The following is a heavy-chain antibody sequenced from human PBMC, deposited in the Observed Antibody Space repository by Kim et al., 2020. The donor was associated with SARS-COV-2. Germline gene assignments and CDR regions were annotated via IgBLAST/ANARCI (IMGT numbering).Heavy chain of an antibody. Sequence: YSPSFQGQVTISADKSISTAYLQWSSLKASDTAMYYCARMDTAMVYYFDYWGQGTLVTVSS. V-gene: IGHV5-51*01. CDR3: ARMDTAMVYYFDY. D-gene: IGHD5-18*01. J-gene: IGHJ4*02.